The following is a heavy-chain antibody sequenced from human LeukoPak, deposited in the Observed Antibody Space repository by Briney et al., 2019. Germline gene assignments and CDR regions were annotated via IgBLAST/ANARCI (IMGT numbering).Heavy chain of an antibody. CDR1: GGTFSSYA. J-gene: IGHJ1*01. V-gene: IGHV1-69*13. CDR3: ARDPDSSSAGYFQH. D-gene: IGHD6-6*01. Sequence: ASVKVSCKASGGTFSSYAISWVRQAPGQGLEWTGGIIPIFGTANYAQKFQGRVTITADESTSTAYMELSSLRSEDTAVYYCARDPDSSSAGYFQHWGQGTLVTVSP. CDR2: IIPIFGTA.